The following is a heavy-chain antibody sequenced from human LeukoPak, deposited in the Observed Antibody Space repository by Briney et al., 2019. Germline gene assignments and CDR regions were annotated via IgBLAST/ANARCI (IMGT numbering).Heavy chain of an antibody. CDR1: GFSFSTYG. Sequence: GGSLRLSCAASGFSFSTYGMSWVRQAPGKGLEWVSAITSTSSSTYYADSVKGRFTISRDNSKHTMYLQMNSLRAEDTAVYYCAKDDLYGKFDYWGQGTLVTVSP. CDR3: AKDDLYGKFDY. J-gene: IGHJ4*02. CDR2: ITSTSSST. D-gene: IGHD4-17*01. V-gene: IGHV3-23*01.